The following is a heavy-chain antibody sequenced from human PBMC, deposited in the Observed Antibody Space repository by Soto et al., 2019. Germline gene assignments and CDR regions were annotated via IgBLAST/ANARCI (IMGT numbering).Heavy chain of an antibody. V-gene: IGHV3-30*03. CDR2: ISYDGSNK. J-gene: IGHJ4*02. D-gene: IGHD1-26*01. CDR1: GFTFSSYG. CDR3: APAVVGAGYYFDY. Sequence: QVQLVESGGGVVQPGRSLRLSCAASGFTFSSYGMHWVRQAPGKGLEWVAVISYDGSNKYYADSVKGRFTISRGNSKNTLYLQMNSLRAEDTAVYYCAPAVVGAGYYFDYWGQGTLVTVSS.